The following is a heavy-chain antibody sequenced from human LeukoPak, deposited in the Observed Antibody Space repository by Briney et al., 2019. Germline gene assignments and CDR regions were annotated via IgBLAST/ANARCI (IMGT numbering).Heavy chain of an antibody. V-gene: IGHV1-69*13. D-gene: IGHD3-10*01. CDR1: GGTFSSYA. CDR3: ARGGSPGLYYMDV. Sequence: SVKVSCKASGGTFSSYAISWVRQAPGQGLEWMGGIIPIFGTANYAQKFQGRVTITADESTSTAYMELSSPRSEDTAVYYCARGGSPGLYYMDVWGKGTTVTVSS. CDR2: IIPIFGTA. J-gene: IGHJ6*03.